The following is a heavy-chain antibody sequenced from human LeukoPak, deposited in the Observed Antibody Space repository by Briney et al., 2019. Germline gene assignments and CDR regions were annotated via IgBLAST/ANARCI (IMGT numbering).Heavy chain of an antibody. V-gene: IGHV4-59*01. J-gene: IGHJ4*02. D-gene: IGHD3-16*01. Sequence: SETLSLTCTVSGASMSSYYWSWIRQPPEKGLEWIGYIYYSGSTNYNPSLKSRVTISVDTSKNQFTLKLSSVTAADTAVYYCARGRYGWLPFDYWGQGTLVTVSS. CDR3: ARGRYGWLPFDY. CDR2: IYYSGST. CDR1: GASMSSYY.